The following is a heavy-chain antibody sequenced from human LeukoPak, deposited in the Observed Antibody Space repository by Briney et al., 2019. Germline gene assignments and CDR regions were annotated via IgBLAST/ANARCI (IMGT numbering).Heavy chain of an antibody. V-gene: IGHV1-2*02. Sequence: ASVKVSCKASGYTFTGYYMHWVRQAPGQGLEWMGWINPNSGGTNYAQKFQGRVTMTRDTSISTAYMELSSLRSEDTAVYYCAREGYGGYDPIRVFDYWGQGTLVTVSS. CDR3: AREGYGGYDPIRVFDY. D-gene: IGHD5-12*01. CDR1: GYTFTGYY. CDR2: INPNSGGT. J-gene: IGHJ4*02.